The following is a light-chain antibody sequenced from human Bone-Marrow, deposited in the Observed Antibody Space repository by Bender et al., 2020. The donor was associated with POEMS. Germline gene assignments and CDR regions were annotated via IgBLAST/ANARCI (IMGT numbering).Light chain of an antibody. CDR1: GSNIGTYDL. V-gene: IGLV2-23*02. J-gene: IGLJ3*02. CDR3: CSYAGTFAWV. Sequence: QPALTQPASVSGSPGQSITISCTGTGSNIGTYDLVSWYQQHPGKAPRLLISDINYRRAVGAGRFGGSRADNASSQTFAGPRREDEADYYCCSYAGTFAWVFGRGTKVTVL. CDR2: DIN.